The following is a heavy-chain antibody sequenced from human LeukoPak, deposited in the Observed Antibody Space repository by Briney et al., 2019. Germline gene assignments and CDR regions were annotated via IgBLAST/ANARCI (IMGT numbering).Heavy chain of an antibody. D-gene: IGHD3-3*01. V-gene: IGHV3-71*01. CDR3: TRGSDTIFGVARDGFDS. Sequence: GGSLRLSCAASGFTFSDYYMSWIRQAPGKGLEWVAFIRTKPYGGTTEYAASVKGRFTISRDDSESIAYLQMNSLRTEDTAVYYCTRGSDTIFGVARDGFDSWGQGTLVTVSS. J-gene: IGHJ4*02. CDR2: IRTKPYGGTT. CDR1: GFTFSDYY.